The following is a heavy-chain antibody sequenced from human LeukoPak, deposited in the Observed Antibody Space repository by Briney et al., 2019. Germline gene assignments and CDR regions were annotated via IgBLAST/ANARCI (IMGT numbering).Heavy chain of an antibody. CDR3: ARGVTSIDY. J-gene: IGHJ4*02. V-gene: IGHV3-48*01. Sequence: GGFLRLSCSASGFTFSSYSMNWVRPAQGKELEWVSYISSSSSNLYYADSVKGRFTISRDNAKNSLYLQMNSLRAEDTAVYYCARGVTSIDYWGQGTLVTVSS. CDR1: GFTFSSYS. CDR2: ISSSSSNL. D-gene: IGHD4-17*01.